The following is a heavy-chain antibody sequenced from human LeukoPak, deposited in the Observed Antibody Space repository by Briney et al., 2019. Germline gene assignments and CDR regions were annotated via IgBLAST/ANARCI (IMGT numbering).Heavy chain of an antibody. Sequence: GGSLRLSCAASGFTFSSYGMSWVRQAPGKGLEWVSAISGSGGSTYYADSVKGRFTISRDNSKNTLYLQMNSLRAEDTAVYYCAKDGTQWLGAYYFDYWGQRTLVTVSS. J-gene: IGHJ4*02. CDR1: GFTFSSYG. D-gene: IGHD6-19*01. CDR3: AKDGTQWLGAYYFDY. V-gene: IGHV3-23*01. CDR2: ISGSGGST.